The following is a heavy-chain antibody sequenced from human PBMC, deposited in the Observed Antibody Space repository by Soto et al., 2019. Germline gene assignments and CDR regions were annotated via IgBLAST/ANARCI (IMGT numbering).Heavy chain of an antibody. Sequence: PWGSLRLSCAASGFPFSSYWMHWVRQAPGKGLVWVSSMNEDGGTTDYADSGKGRFTISRGHAKNMLYLQMNSLSVEDTAVYYCASALSGRAGDWGQGTTATVSS. V-gene: IGHV3-74*01. CDR3: ASALSGRAGD. D-gene: IGHD3-10*01. CDR2: MNEDGGTT. J-gene: IGHJ6*02. CDR1: GFPFSSYW.